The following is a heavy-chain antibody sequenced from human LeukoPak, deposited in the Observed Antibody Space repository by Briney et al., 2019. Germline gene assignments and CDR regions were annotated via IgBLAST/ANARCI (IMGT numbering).Heavy chain of an antibody. J-gene: IGHJ4*02. CDR3: ARRIQGMAPYYFDY. V-gene: IGHV3-74*01. Sequence: GGSLRLSCTASGFTFSSYWMHWVRQAPGKGLVWVSRINSDGGSISYADSVKGRFTISRDNAKNTLYLQMNSLRAEDTAVYYCARRIQGMAPYYFDYWGQGTLVTVSS. CDR1: GFTFSSYW. D-gene: IGHD5-24*01. CDR2: INSDGGSI.